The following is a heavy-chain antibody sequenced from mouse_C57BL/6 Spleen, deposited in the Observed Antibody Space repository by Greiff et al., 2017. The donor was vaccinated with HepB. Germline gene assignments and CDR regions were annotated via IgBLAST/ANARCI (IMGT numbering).Heavy chain of an antibody. CDR1: GYTFTSSW. Sequence: QVQLQQSGAELAKPGASVKLSCKASGYTFTSSWMPWVKQRTGQGLEWIGYINPSSGYNKYNQKLKDKATFTADKSSSTAYMQLSSLTYEDSAVDYCARRAGTYYAMDYWGQGTSVTVSS. V-gene: IGHV1-7*01. J-gene: IGHJ4*01. D-gene: IGHD3-3*01. CDR2: INPSSGYN. CDR3: ARRAGTYYAMDY.